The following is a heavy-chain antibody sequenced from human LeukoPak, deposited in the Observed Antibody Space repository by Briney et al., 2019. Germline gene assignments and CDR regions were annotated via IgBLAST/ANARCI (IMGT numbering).Heavy chain of an antibody. J-gene: IGHJ4*02. V-gene: IGHV3-11*04. CDR3: AREAYCSSTSCYEGNFDY. CDR2: ISFSGSTI. Sequence: GGSLRPSCAASGFTFSDYYMSWIRQAPGKGLEWVSYISFSGSTIYYADSVKGRFTISRDNAKNSLYLQMNSLRAEDTAVYYCAREAYCSSTSCYEGNFDYWGQGTLVTVSS. D-gene: IGHD2-2*01. CDR1: GFTFSDYY.